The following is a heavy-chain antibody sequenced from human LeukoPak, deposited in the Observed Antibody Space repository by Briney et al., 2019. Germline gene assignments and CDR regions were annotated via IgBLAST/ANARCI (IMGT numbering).Heavy chain of an antibody. J-gene: IGHJ4*02. CDR2: INPNSGGT. CDR1: GYTFTGYY. V-gene: IGHV1-2*02. D-gene: IGHD3-16*01. CDR3: AKSERGSGIFLYFDY. Sequence: ASVKVSCKASGYTFTGYYMHWVRQAPGQGLEWMGWINPNSGGTNYAQKFQGRVTMTRDTSISTAYMELSRLRSDDTAVYYCAKSERGSGIFLYFDYWGQGTLVTVSS.